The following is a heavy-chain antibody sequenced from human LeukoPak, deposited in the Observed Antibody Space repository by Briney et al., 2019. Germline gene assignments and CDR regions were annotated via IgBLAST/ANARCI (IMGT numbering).Heavy chain of an antibody. CDR1: GFTFSSNW. J-gene: IGHJ3*02. CDR3: ARVYRSYSFDAFDI. V-gene: IGHV3-7*01. Sequence: GGSLRLSCAASGFTFSSNWMSWVRQAPGKGMEWVANIKQDGSEKYYVDSVKGRFTISRDNAKNSQYLQMNSLRAEDTAVYYCARVYRSYSFDAFDIWGQGTMVTVSS. CDR2: IKQDGSEK. D-gene: IGHD1-14*01.